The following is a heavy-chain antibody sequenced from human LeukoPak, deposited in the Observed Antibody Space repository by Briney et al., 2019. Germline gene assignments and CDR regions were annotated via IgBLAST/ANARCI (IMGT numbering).Heavy chain of an antibody. CDR1: GFTFSSYA. D-gene: IGHD3-3*01. CDR3: ARDRDYDFPS. CDR2: ISSSGTTI. V-gene: IGHV3-11*04. Sequence: GGSLRLSCAASGFTFSSYAMSWIRQAPGKGLEWVSYISSSGTTIYADSVKGRFTISRDNAKSSLFLQMNSLRVEDTAVYYCARDRDYDFPSWGQGTLVTVSS. J-gene: IGHJ5*02.